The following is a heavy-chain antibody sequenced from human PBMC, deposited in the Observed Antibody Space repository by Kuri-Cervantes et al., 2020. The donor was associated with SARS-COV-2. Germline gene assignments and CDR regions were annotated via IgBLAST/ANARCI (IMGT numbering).Heavy chain of an antibody. Sequence: SETLSLTCAVYGGSFSGYYWSWIRQPPGKGLEWIGEINHSGSTNYNPSLKTRVTIPVDTSKNQFSQKLSSVTAADTAVYYCARDRNGDYGSDAFDIWGQGTMVTVSS. J-gene: IGHJ3*02. CDR2: INHSGST. V-gene: IGHV4-34*01. D-gene: IGHD4-17*01. CDR3: ARDRNGDYGSDAFDI. CDR1: GGSFSGYY.